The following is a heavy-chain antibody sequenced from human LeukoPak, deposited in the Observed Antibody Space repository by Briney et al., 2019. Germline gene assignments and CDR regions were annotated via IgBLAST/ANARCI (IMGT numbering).Heavy chain of an antibody. V-gene: IGHV4-59*08. D-gene: IGHD6-13*01. J-gene: IGHJ5*02. Sequence: PSETLSLTCTVSGGSISSYYWSWIRQPPGKGLEWIGYIYYSGSTNYNPSLKSRVTISVDTSKNQFSLKLSSVTAADTAVYYCAKVDSSSWYARTWGQGTLVTVSS. CDR1: GGSISSYY. CDR2: IYYSGST. CDR3: AKVDSSSWYART.